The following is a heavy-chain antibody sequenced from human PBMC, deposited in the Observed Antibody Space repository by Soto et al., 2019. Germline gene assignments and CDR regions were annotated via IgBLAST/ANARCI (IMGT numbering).Heavy chain of an antibody. CDR3: TVDTYGPDY. CDR1: GFTFSGSA. Sequence: QVQLVQSGPEVRKPGDSVTVSCKTSGFTFSGSAVQWVRQIRGQGLEWIGWIVVGSGTAKYAPKFQQRVTISRDKSTNTAYLEVNSLRHGDTAIYYCTVDTYGPDYWGQGTLVTVSS. V-gene: IGHV1-58*01. J-gene: IGHJ4*02. D-gene: IGHD2-8*01. CDR2: IVVGSGTA.